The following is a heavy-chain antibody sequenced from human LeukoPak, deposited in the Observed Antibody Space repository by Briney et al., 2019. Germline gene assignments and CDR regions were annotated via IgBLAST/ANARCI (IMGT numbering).Heavy chain of an antibody. J-gene: IGHJ4*02. D-gene: IGHD5-12*01. V-gene: IGHV1-69*06. Sequence: ASVKVSCKASGGTFSSYAISWVRQAPGQGLEWMGGIIPIFGTANYAQKFQGRVTITADKSTSTAYMELSSLRSEDTAVYYCARGGKSGYDYPVDYWGQGTLVTVSS. CDR3: ARGGKSGYDYPVDY. CDR2: IIPIFGTA. CDR1: GGTFSSYA.